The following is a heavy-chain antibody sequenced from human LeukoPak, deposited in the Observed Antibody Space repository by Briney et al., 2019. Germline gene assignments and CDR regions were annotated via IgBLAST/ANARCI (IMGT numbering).Heavy chain of an antibody. J-gene: IGHJ5*02. CDR1: GFSFSNYD. CDR3: ARGGGSGGWYSFDP. D-gene: IGHD6-19*01. CDR2: IVTAGDT. V-gene: IGHV3-13*04. Sequence: PGGSLRLSCAASGFSFSNYDMHWVPQGTGKGREWVSSIVTAGDTYYPDSVKGRFAISRENAKTSLLLEMNSLRAGDTAVYYCARGGGSGGWYSFDPWGQGTLVTVSS.